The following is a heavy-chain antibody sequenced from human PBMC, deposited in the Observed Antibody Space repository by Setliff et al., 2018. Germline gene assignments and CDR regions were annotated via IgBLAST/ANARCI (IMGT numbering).Heavy chain of an antibody. CDR1: GFTFSTYG. CDR2: IRHDGTNE. D-gene: IGHD3-3*01. Sequence: GSLRLSCAASGFTFSTYGMHWVRQAPGKGLEWVAYIRHDGTNENYADSVKGRFTISRDNAKNSLFLQMNSLRGEDTAMYYCAREIWDFYDDSWSGSSDYWGQGTLVTVSS. CDR3: AREIWDFYDDSWSGSSDY. J-gene: IGHJ4*02. V-gene: IGHV3-30*02.